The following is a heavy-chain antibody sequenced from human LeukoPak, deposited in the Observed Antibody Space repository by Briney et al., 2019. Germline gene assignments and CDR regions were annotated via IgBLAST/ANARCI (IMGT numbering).Heavy chain of an antibody. Sequence: GGSLRLSCAAPGFTVSSNYMSWVRQAPGKGLEWVSVIYSGGSTYYADSVKGRFTISRDKSNNTLYLQIIILRADDTSVYYCARETTVTTAFDYWDQGTLVTVSS. V-gene: IGHV3-53*01. D-gene: IGHD4-17*01. CDR1: GFTVSSNY. J-gene: IGHJ4*02. CDR3: ARETTVTTAFDY. CDR2: IYSGGST.